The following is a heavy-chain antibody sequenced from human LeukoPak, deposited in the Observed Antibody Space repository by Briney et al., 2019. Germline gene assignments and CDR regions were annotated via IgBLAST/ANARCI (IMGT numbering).Heavy chain of an antibody. CDR2: ISYDGSNK. CDR3: AKLGAMVRGVIMTFLTYGMDV. V-gene: IGHV3-30-3*02. D-gene: IGHD3-10*01. CDR1: GFTFSSYA. Sequence: AGGSLRLSCAASGFTFSSYAMHWVRQAPGKGLEWVAVISYDGSNKYYADSVKGRFTISRDNSKNTLYLQMNSLRAEDTAVYYCAKLGAMVRGVIMTFLTYGMDVWGQGTTVTVSS. J-gene: IGHJ6*02.